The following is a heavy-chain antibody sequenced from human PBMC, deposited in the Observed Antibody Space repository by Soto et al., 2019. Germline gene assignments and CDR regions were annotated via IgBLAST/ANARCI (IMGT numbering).Heavy chain of an antibody. V-gene: IGHV3-23*01. Sequence: GGSLRLSCAASGFTFSSYAMSWVRQAPGKGLEWVSAISGSGGSTYYADSVKGRFTISRDNSKNTLYLQMNSLRAEDTAVYYCAKVQQQWPQAFVVWGERTMVTVSS. J-gene: IGHJ3*01. D-gene: IGHD6-19*01. CDR3: AKVQQQWPQAFVV. CDR1: GFTFSSYA. CDR2: ISGSGGST.